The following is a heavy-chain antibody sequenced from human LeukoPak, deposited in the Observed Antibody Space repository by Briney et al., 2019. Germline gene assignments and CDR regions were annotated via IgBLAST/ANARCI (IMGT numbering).Heavy chain of an antibody. CDR1: GFTFSSYG. J-gene: IGHJ4*02. D-gene: IGHD5-18*01. CDR3: VKEGGYSYGPFVY. Sequence: PGGSLRLSCAASGFTFSSYGMHWVRQAPGKGLEWVAVISYDGSNKYYADSVKGRFTISRDNSKNTLYLQMNSLRAEDTAVYYCVKEGGYSYGPFVYWGQGTLVTVSS. V-gene: IGHV3-30*18. CDR2: ISYDGSNK.